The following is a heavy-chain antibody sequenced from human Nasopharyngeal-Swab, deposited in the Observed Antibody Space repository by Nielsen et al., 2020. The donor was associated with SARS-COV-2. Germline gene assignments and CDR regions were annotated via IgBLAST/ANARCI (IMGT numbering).Heavy chain of an antibody. CDR1: GYTFTRHN. J-gene: IGHJ4*02. V-gene: IGHV1-46*01. CDR3: ARDSDNWAIDY. Sequence: ASVKVSCKASGYTFTRHNMHWVRQAPGQGLEWMAIFDPRGDSTSHAQKFQGRLTMTTDTTTSTVYMELSSLRAEDAAVYYCARDSDNWAIDYWGQGTLVTVS. CDR2: FDPRGDST. D-gene: IGHD1-1*01.